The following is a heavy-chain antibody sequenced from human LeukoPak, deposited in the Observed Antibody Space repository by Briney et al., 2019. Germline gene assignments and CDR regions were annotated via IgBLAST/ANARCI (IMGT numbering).Heavy chain of an antibody. CDR2: INSDGSST. CDR3: ASHYGSGSYPPDY. Sequence: GGSLRLSCAASGFTFSSYWMHWVRQAPGKGLVWVSRINSDGSSTSYADSVKGRFTISRDNAKNTLYLQMNSLRAEDTAAYYCASHYGSGSYPPDYWGQGTLVTVSS. J-gene: IGHJ4*02. D-gene: IGHD3-10*01. CDR1: GFTFSSYW. V-gene: IGHV3-74*01.